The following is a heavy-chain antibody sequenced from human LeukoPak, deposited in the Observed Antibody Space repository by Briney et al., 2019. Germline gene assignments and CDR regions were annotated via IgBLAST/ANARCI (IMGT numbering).Heavy chain of an antibody. J-gene: IGHJ4*02. Sequence: SVKVSCKASGGTFSSYAISWVRQAPGQGLEWMGRIIPIFGTANYAQKFQGRVTITTDESTSTAYMELSSLRSEDTAVYYCARGDSYGESHDYWGQGTLVTVSS. V-gene: IGHV1-69*05. CDR1: GGTFSSYA. CDR2: IIPIFGTA. CDR3: ARGDSYGESHDY. D-gene: IGHD5-18*01.